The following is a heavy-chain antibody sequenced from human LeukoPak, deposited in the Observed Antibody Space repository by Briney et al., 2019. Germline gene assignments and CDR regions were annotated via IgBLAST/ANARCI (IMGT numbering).Heavy chain of an antibody. D-gene: IGHD1-26*01. V-gene: IGHV4-39*07. CDR3: ARVGRWELPDYYYYYGMDV. CDR2: INHSGSI. CDR1: GGSISSGDYY. Sequence: SETLSLTCTVSGGSISSGDYYWSWIRQPPGKGLEWIGEINHSGSINYNPSLKSRVTISVDTSKNQFSLKLSSVTAADTAVYYCARVGRWELPDYYYYYGMDVWGQGTTITVSS. J-gene: IGHJ6*02.